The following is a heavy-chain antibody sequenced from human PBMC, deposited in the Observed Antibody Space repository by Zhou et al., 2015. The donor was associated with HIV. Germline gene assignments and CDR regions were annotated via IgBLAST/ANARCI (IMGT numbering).Heavy chain of an antibody. CDR1: EGIFATSV. V-gene: IGHV1-69*01. CDR2: ITPDFGTV. D-gene: IGHD2-2*01. CDR3: AREGRCTSCYDFAYDYYYGMDV. J-gene: IGHJ6*02. Sequence: QVHLVQPGVEVKKPGSSLRLSCKTSEGIFATSVINWVRQAPGRGLEWLGGITPDFGTVNSAQKFQDRVRLSADESTTTVYLELANLKFDDTAVYYCAREGRCTSCYDFAYDYYYGMDVWGQGTTVTVSS.